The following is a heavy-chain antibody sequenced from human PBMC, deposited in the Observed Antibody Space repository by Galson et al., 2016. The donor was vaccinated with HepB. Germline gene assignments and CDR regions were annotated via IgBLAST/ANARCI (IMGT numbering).Heavy chain of an antibody. CDR2: IYWDDDK. V-gene: IGHV2-5*02. Sequence: PALVKPPQTLTLTCTFSGFSLSTSGVGVGWIRQPPGKALEWLALIYWDDDKLYSPSLESRLTITMDTSKNQVVLTMTNMDPVDTATYYCAHVSYITGGWIHYFDYWGQGTLVTVSS. J-gene: IGHJ4*02. CDR1: GFSLSTSGVG. D-gene: IGHD2-8*02. CDR3: AHVSYITGGWIHYFDY.